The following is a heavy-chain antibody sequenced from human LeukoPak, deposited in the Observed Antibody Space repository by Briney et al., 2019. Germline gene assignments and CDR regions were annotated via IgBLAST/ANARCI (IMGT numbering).Heavy chain of an antibody. V-gene: IGHV3-53*01. CDR3: ARVRTDAFDI. J-gene: IGHJ3*02. CDR1: GFTPSSNY. Sequence: GGSLRLSCAASGFTPSSNYMSWVRQAPAKGLEWVAFIYSGGSTYFPDSVKGRFTISRNNSNNTLYLQMNSLRAEDTAVYYCARVRTDAFDIWGQGTMVTVSS. D-gene: IGHD1-1*01. CDR2: IYSGGST.